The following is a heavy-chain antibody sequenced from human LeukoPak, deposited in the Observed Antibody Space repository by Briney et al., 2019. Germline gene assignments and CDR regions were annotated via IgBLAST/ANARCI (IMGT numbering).Heavy chain of an antibody. J-gene: IGHJ4*02. CDR2: IYSGGST. CDR3: ARVGSYKFDY. V-gene: IGHV3-53*01. CDR1: GFTVSSNY. Sequence: PGGSLRLSCAASGFTVSSNYMSWVRQAPGKGLEWVSLIYSGGSTYYADSVKGRFTISRDNSENTLYLQMNSLRGEDTAVYYCARVGSYKFDYWGQGTLVTVSS. D-gene: IGHD5-24*01.